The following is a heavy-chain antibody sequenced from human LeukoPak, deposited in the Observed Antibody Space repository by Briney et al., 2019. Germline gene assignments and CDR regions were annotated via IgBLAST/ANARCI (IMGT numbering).Heavy chain of an antibody. J-gene: IGHJ6*02. Sequence: ASVTVSCKASGYTFTSYGIRWVRQAPGQGLEWMGWISAYNGKTNYAQKLQGRVTMTTDTYTTTAYMELRSLRSDDTAVYYCARDVKYSSSWDYYYGMDVWGQGTTVTVSS. CDR2: ISAYNGKT. D-gene: IGHD6-13*01. CDR1: GYTFTSYG. CDR3: ARDVKYSSSWDYYYGMDV. V-gene: IGHV1-18*01.